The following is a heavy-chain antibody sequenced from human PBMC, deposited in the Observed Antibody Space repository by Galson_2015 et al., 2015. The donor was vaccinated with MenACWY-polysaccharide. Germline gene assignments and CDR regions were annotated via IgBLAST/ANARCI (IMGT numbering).Heavy chain of an antibody. D-gene: IGHD3-10*01. V-gene: IGHV3-30*02. CDR2: IRYDGSNK. Sequence: SLRLSCAASGFTFSSYGMHWVRQAPGKGLEWVAFIRYDGSNKYYADSVKGRFTISRDNSKNTLYLQMNSLRAEDTAVYYCAKTVGFGELYYYGMDVWGQGTTVTVSS. CDR3: AKTVGFGELYYYGMDV. J-gene: IGHJ6*02. CDR1: GFTFSSYG.